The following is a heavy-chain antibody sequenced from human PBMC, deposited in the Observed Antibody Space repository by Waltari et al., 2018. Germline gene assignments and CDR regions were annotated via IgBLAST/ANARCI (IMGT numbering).Heavy chain of an antibody. CDR3: ARDRTSPPITIFGVVPFFDY. CDR2: ISSSRSTI. CDR1: GFTFSSYS. V-gene: IGHV3-48*01. Sequence: EVQLVESGGGLVQPGGSLRLSCAASGFTFSSYSMNWVRQDPGKGLGWVSYISSSRSTIYYADSVKGRCTISRDNAKNSLYLQMNSLRAEDTAVYYCARDRTSPPITIFGVVPFFDYWGQGTLVTVSS. J-gene: IGHJ4*02. D-gene: IGHD3-3*01.